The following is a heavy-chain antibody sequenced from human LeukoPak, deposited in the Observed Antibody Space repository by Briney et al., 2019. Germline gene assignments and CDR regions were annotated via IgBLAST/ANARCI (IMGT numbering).Heavy chain of an antibody. V-gene: IGHV3-30*02. CDR1: GFTFSSYG. J-gene: IGHJ4*02. Sequence: PRGSLRLSCAASGFTFSSYGMHWVRQAPGKGLEWVAVIWSDGSTEYYADPVKGRFTISRDNSKNTLYLKMNSLRAEDTAVYYCAKEGSNGDFDYWGREPWSPSPQ. CDR3: AKEGSNGDFDY. D-gene: IGHD1-26*01. CDR2: IWSDGSTE.